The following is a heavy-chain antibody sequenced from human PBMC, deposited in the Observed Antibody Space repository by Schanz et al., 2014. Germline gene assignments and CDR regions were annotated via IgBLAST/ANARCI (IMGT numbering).Heavy chain of an antibody. J-gene: IGHJ4*02. CDR1: GFTFSSYG. CDR3: ARDKGGLIPFDY. Sequence: LVESGGGVVQPGRSLRLSCAASGFTFSSYGMHWVRQVPGKGLEWVAVVCYDGSKKYYADSVKGRFTISRDNSKNTLYLQMNSLRAEDTAVYYCARDKGGLIPFDYWGQGTLVAVSS. D-gene: IGHD2-15*01. V-gene: IGHV3-33*01. CDR2: VCYDGSKK.